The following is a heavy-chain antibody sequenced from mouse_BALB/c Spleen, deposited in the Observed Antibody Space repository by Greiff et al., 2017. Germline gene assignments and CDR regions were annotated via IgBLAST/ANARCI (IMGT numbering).Heavy chain of an antibody. J-gene: IGHJ3*01. V-gene: IGHV2-6-7*01. CDR3: ARDPGYDYDVAWFAY. Sequence: VKLMESGPGLVAPSQSLSITCTVSGFSLTGYGVNWVRQPPGKGLEWLGMIWGDGSTDYNSALKSRLSISKDNSKSQVFLKMNSLQTDDTARYYCARDPGYDYDVAWFAYWGQGTLVTVSA. CDR1: GFSLTGYG. D-gene: IGHD2-4*01. CDR2: IWGDGST.